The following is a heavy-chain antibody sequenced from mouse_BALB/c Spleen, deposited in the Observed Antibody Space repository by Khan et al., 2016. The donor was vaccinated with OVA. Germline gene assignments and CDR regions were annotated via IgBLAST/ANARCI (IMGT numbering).Heavy chain of an antibody. D-gene: IGHD4-1*01. CDR2: ISSGGDYT. CDR3: ASHLTGSFAY. Sequence: EVELVESGGDLVRPGGSLKLSCAASGFSFSSYSMSWVRQTPDKRLEWVATISSGGDYTYYPDSVKGRFTISRDNATNTLYLHMSSLKSEDTAIYYCASHLTGSFAYWGQGTLVTVSA. J-gene: IGHJ3*01. CDR1: GFSFSSYS. V-gene: IGHV5-6*01.